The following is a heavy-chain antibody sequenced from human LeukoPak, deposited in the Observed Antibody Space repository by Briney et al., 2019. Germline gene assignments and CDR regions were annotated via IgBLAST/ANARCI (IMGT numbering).Heavy chain of an antibody. J-gene: IGHJ4*02. V-gene: IGHV3-74*01. Sequence: GGSLRLSCAASGFTFSSYWMHWVRQAPGKGLVWVSRIDNDGSITGYADSVKGRFTISRDNSKNTVYLQMNSLRAEDTAVYYCAKISGEFPWHYFDYWGQGTRVTASS. CDR3: AKISGEFPWHYFDY. CDR2: IDNDGSIT. CDR1: GFTFSSYW. D-gene: IGHD3-10*01.